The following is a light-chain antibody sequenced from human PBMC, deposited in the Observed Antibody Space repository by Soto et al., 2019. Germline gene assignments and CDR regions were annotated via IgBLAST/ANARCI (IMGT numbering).Light chain of an antibody. V-gene: IGKV1-33*01. J-gene: IGKJ3*01. CDR2: DAS. Sequence: DLQMTQSPASLSACVGDRVTITCQASQDISNYLNWYQQKPGKAPRLLIYDASNLETGVPSRFSGSGSGTDFTFTIISLHPEDIATYYCQQYDNLPGTFGPGTKVDIK. CDR3: QQYDNLPGT. CDR1: QDISNY.